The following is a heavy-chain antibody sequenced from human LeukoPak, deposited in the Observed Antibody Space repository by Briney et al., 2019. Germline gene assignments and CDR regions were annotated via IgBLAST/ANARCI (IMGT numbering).Heavy chain of an antibody. V-gene: IGHV3-30-3*01. CDR3: ARDSGWGAFDI. J-gene: IGHJ3*02. Sequence: PGGSLRLSCAASGFTFSSYAMHWVRQAPGKGLEWVAVISYDGSNKYYADSVKGRFTISRDNSKNTLYLQMNSLRAEDTAVYYCARDSGWGAFDIWGQGTMVTVSS. D-gene: IGHD3-10*01. CDR2: ISYDGSNK. CDR1: GFTFSSYA.